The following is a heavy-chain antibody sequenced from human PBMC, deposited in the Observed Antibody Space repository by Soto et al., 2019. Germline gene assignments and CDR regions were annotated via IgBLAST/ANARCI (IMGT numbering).Heavy chain of an antibody. CDR3: ARKVWADDPFDI. Sequence: SETLSLTCAVSGGSISSGGYSWSWIRQPPGKGLEWIGYIYHSGSTYYNPSLKSRVTISVDRSKNQFSLKLSSVTAADTAVYYCARKVWADDPFDIWGQGTMVTVSS. CDR1: GGSISSGGYS. CDR2: IYHSGST. D-gene: IGHD2-8*01. J-gene: IGHJ3*02. V-gene: IGHV4-30-2*01.